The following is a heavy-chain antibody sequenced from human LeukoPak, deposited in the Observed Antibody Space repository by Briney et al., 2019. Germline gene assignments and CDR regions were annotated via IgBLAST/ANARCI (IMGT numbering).Heavy chain of an antibody. CDR1: GFTFCDYY. Sequence: GSLRLSCGASGFTFCDYYMIWTRQAPGKGLEWVSYISSSGSTIYYADSVKGRFTISGDNAKNSLDLQMNSLRAEDTAVYYCARVLGRAGSWHFDYWGQGTLVTVSS. CDR2: ISSSGSTI. V-gene: IGHV3-11*01. CDR3: ARVLGRAGSWHFDY. J-gene: IGHJ4*02. D-gene: IGHD6-13*01.